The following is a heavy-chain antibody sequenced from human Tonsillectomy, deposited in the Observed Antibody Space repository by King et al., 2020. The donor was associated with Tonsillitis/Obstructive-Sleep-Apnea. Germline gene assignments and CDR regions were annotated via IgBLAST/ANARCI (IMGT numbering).Heavy chain of an antibody. V-gene: IGHV1-46*01. CDR2: INPSGGTT. CDR3: ARDPVGGSGPYYSYYYMDV. Sequence: QLVQSGAEVKKPGASVKVSCKASGYIFTSYYMHWVRQAPGQGLEWMGIINPSGGTTSYAQKFQGRVTMTRDTSTSTVYMELSSLRSEDTAVYYFARDPVGGSGPYYSYYYMDVWGKGTTVTVSS. D-gene: IGHD2-15*01. J-gene: IGHJ6*03. CDR1: GYIFTSYY.